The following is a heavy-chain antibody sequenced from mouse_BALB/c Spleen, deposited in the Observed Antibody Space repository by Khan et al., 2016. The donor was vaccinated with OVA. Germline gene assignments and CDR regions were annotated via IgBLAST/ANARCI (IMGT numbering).Heavy chain of an antibody. J-gene: IGHJ3*01. Sequence: EVQLQESGPGLVKPSQSLSLTCTVTGYSITSDYAWNWIRQFPGNKLEWMGYISYSGSTTYSPSLKSRISITRDTSKNQFFLQLNSVTTEDTATYYYARWFTYWGQGTLVTVSA. CDR1: GYSITSDYA. V-gene: IGHV3-2*02. CDR2: ISYSGST. CDR3: ARWFTY.